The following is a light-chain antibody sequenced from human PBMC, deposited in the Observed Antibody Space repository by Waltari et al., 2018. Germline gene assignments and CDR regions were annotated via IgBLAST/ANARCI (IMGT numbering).Light chain of an antibody. J-gene: IGKJ2*01. CDR2: KVS. CDR1: RSPVHSDGTAY. CDR3: MQVSQGYT. V-gene: IGKV2-30*02. Sequence: DVVLTQSPLSLPVTLGQPASISCRSSRSPVHSDGTAYLDWFQLRPGQSPRRLNYKVSYRDAGVPDRFSGSGSGTDFTLKISRVEAGDLGVYYCMQVSQGYTFGQGTKLEL.